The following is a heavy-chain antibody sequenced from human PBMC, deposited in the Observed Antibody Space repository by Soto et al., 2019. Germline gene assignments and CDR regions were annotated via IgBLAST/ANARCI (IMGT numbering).Heavy chain of an antibody. CDR1: GGSISSSSYY. V-gene: IGHV4-39*01. Sequence: PSETLSLTCTVSGGSISSSSYYWGWIRQPPGKGLEWIGTIHYSGSTYYNPSLKSRVTISADTSKNQFSLKLSSVTAADTAVYYCARCPVGGAVAGMSRSGWFDPWGQGTLVTVSS. CDR3: ARCPVGGAVAGMSRSGWFDP. J-gene: IGHJ5*02. D-gene: IGHD6-19*01. CDR2: IHYSGST.